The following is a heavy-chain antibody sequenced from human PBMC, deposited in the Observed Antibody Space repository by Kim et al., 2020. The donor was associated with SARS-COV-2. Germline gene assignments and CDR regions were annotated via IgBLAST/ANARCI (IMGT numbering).Heavy chain of an antibody. CDR3: ARDSVRGGGLDY. Sequence: GGSLRLSCAASGFTFSSYAMHWVRQAPGKGLEWVAVISYDGSNKYYADSVKGRFTISRDNSKNTLYLQMNSLRAEDTAVYYCARDSVRGGGLDYWGQGTLVTVSS. D-gene: IGHD3-10*01. CDR1: GFTFSSYA. V-gene: IGHV3-30*04. CDR2: ISYDGSNK. J-gene: IGHJ4*02.